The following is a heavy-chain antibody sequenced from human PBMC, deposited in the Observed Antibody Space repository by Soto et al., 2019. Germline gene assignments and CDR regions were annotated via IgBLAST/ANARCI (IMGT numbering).Heavy chain of an antibody. CDR3: ARGLPAAAPGWFDY. D-gene: IGHD6-13*01. CDR1: GGSFSGYY. Sequence: SETLSLTCAVYGGSFSGYYWSWIRQPPGKGLEWIGEINHSGSTNYNPSLKSRVTISVDTSKNQFSLKLSSVTAADTAVYYCARGLPAAAPGWFDYWGQGTLVTVSS. J-gene: IGHJ4*02. CDR2: INHSGST. V-gene: IGHV4-34*01.